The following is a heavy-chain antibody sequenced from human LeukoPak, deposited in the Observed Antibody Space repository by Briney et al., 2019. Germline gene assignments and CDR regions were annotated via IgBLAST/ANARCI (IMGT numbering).Heavy chain of an antibody. J-gene: IGHJ4*02. CDR3: ARERDH. V-gene: IGHV4-59*01. Sequence: SETLSLTCSVSGGSISNYFWSWIRQPPGKGLEWIGYIYYSGSTNYNPSLKSRVTISVDTSKNQFSLKLSSVTAADTAVYYCARERDHWGQGTLVTVSS. CDR1: GGSISNYF. CDR2: IYYSGST.